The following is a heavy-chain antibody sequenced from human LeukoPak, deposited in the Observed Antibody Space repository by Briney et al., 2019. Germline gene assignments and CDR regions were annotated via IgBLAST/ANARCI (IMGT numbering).Heavy chain of an antibody. V-gene: IGHV1-2*02. Sequence: ASVKVSCKASGYTFTGYYIHWVRQAPGQGLEWMGWINPNSGGTNYAQKFQGRVTMTRGTSIRTAYIELSRLRSDDTAVYHCARDYYGSGSYMDLWGQGTMVTVSS. D-gene: IGHD3-10*01. CDR1: GYTFTGYY. CDR2: INPNSGGT. CDR3: ARDYYGSGSYMDL. J-gene: IGHJ3*01.